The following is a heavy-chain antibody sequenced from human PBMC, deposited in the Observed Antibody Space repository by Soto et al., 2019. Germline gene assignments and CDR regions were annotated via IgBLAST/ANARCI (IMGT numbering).Heavy chain of an antibody. CDR3: ARAISGYVT. Sequence: QVQLVQSGPEMKKPGASVKLSCKASGITYNTYAIHWVRQAPGQGLEWMGWINAGNGDTKISQNFQGRVTLNRDTSASTVYMDLDSLKSEDTGVYYCARAISGYVTWGQGTLVTVSS. J-gene: IGHJ4*02. V-gene: IGHV1-3*01. D-gene: IGHD5-12*01. CDR1: GITYNTYA. CDR2: INAGNGDT.